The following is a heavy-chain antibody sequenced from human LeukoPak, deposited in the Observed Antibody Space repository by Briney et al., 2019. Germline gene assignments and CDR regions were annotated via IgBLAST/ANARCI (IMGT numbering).Heavy chain of an antibody. CDR3: ARQFHGSGYVDDF. CDR2: IYYSGTT. Sequence: KPSETLSLTCSVSGGSISSSSYYWGWIRRPPGKGLEWIASIYYSGTTHYNPSLKSRVTTSVDTSKNQFSLKLSAVTAADTAVYYCARQFHGSGYVDDFWGQGTLVTVSS. D-gene: IGHD5-12*01. CDR1: GGSISSSSYY. J-gene: IGHJ4*02. V-gene: IGHV4-39*01.